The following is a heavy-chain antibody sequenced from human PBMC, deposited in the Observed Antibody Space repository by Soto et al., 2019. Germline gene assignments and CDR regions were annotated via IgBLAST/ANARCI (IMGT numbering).Heavy chain of an antibody. CDR1: GFTFNNYA. D-gene: IGHD6-6*01. Sequence: AGGSLRLSCAASGFTFNNYAMNWVRQAPGKGLEWVSAIRNSGGFTYYADSVKGRFTISRDNSKNTLYLHMNSLRAEDTALYYCASTRGSSYDYWGQGTLVTVSS. V-gene: IGHV3-23*01. CDR2: IRNSGGFT. J-gene: IGHJ4*02. CDR3: ASTRGSSYDY.